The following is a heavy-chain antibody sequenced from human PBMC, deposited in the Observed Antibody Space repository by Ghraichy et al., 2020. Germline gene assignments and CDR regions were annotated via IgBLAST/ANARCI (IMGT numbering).Heavy chain of an antibody. CDR3: AEDRGVVPAAIGDWFDP. CDR2: ISGSGYST. V-gene: IGHV3-23*01. CDR1: GFTFSNSA. J-gene: IGHJ5*02. D-gene: IGHD2-2*02. Sequence: GGSLRLSCAASGFTFSNSAMSWVRQAPGKGLEWVSSISGSGYSTYYADSVKGRFTISRDNSKNTLYLQMNSLRVEDTAVYYCAEDRGVVPAAIGDWFDPWGQGNLVTVSS.